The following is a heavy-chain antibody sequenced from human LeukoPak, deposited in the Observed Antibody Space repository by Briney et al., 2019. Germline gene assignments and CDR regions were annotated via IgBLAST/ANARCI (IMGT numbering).Heavy chain of an antibody. Sequence: GGSLRHSCAATGFTFRNYAIGWVRQAPGKGKEWVSAISGSGGSTYYADSVKGRFTISRDNSKNTLYLQMNSLRAEDTAVYYCAKVMHRQDFDYWGQGTLVTVSS. CDR2: ISGSGGST. CDR1: GFTFRNYA. CDR3: AKVMHRQDFDY. V-gene: IGHV3-23*01. J-gene: IGHJ4*02.